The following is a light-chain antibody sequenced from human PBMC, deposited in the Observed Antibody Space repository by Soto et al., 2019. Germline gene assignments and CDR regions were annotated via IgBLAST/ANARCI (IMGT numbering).Light chain of an antibody. J-gene: IGKJ1*01. Sequence: EIVMTQSPATLSVSPGERVTLSCRAGQSVSRNLAWYQQKPGQAPRLLVYGASTRATGIPARFSGSGSGTEFALTIRSLQSEAFAVYYCQQYSNWPTFGQGPKVEIK. CDR1: QSVSRN. CDR2: GAS. V-gene: IGKV3-15*01. CDR3: QQYSNWPT.